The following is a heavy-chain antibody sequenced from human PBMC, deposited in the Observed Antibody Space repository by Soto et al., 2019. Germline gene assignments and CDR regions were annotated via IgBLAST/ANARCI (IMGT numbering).Heavy chain of an antibody. CDR2: ISAYNGNT. CDR3: ARINYYDSSGYYVGYYFDY. Sequence: ASVKVSCKASGYTFTIYGISCVLQSPLRWREWMGWISAYNGNTNYAQKLQGRVTMTTDTSTSTAYMELRSLRSDDTAVYYCARINYYDSSGYYVGYYFDYWGQGTLVTVSS. V-gene: IGHV1-18*01. D-gene: IGHD3-22*01. J-gene: IGHJ4*02. CDR1: GYTFTIYG.